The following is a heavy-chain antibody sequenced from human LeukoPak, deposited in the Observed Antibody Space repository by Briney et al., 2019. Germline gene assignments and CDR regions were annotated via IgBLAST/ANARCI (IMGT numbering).Heavy chain of an antibody. Sequence: PSETLSLTCTVSGGSITSSSYYWGWIRQPPGKGLEWIGCIYYSGSTYYNPSLKSRVPISVDTSKNQFSLKLSSVTAADTAVYYCASIIGGAFDIWGQGTMVTVSS. CDR2: IYYSGST. J-gene: IGHJ3*02. V-gene: IGHV4-39*01. D-gene: IGHD3-16*01. CDR1: GGSITSSSYY. CDR3: ASIIGGAFDI.